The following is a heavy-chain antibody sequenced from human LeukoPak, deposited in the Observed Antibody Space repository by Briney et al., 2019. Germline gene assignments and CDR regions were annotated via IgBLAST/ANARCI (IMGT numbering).Heavy chain of an antibody. CDR2: IYYSGST. J-gene: IGHJ4*02. D-gene: IGHD1-26*01. V-gene: IGHV4-39*01. CDR3: AITRGLGASHT. CDR1: GRSISSSSYY. Sequence: SENLSLTCTVSGRSISSSSYYWGWIRKPPGKGLERIGSIYYSGSTYYNPSLKSRVTISVDTSKNQFSLMMISVPAANTAVYYCAITRGLGASHTWGRGTLVTVSS.